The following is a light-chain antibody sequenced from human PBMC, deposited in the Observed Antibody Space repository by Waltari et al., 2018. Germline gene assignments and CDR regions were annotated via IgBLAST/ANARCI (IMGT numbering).Light chain of an antibody. CDR1: QGISRW. CDR2: SAS. Sequence: DIQMTQSPSSLSASVGDRVTITCHASQGISRWLAWYQQKPGKAPKPLIFSASTLQSGVPSRFSGSGSETEFTLTIRSLQPEDFATYYCQQYDDLPSTFGQGTKVEIK. V-gene: IGKV1D-16*01. J-gene: IGKJ2*01. CDR3: QQYDDLPST.